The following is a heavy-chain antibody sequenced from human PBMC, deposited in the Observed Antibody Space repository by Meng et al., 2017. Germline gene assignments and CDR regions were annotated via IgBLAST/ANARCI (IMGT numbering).Heavy chain of an antibody. V-gene: IGHV1-2*02. D-gene: IGHD6-13*01. Sequence: SGAEVEKPGDSVTVSCKASGYTFTGYYMHWVRQAPGQGLEWMGWINPNSGGTNYAQKFQGRVTMTRDKSISTAYMELSRLRSDDTAVYYCARDGSSSWYDYGYWGQGTLVTVSS. CDR1: GYTFTGYY. CDR3: ARDGSSSWYDYGY. CDR2: INPNSGGT. J-gene: IGHJ4*02.